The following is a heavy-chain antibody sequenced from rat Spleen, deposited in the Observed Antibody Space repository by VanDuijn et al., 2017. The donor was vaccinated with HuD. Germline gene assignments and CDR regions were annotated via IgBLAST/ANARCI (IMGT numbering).Heavy chain of an antibody. CDR2: ISHGGSTT. CDR3: ARRDYPEVMDA. CDR1: GFTFTNYD. V-gene: IGHV5-25*01. D-gene: IGHD1-4*01. J-gene: IGHJ4*01. Sequence: EVQLVESGGGLVQPGGSMKLSCAASGFTFTNYDLAWVRQAPREGLEWVATISHGGSTTYYRDSVKGRFTISRDNANRSLYLQMDSLRSEDTATYYCARRDYPEVMDAWGQGASVTVSS.